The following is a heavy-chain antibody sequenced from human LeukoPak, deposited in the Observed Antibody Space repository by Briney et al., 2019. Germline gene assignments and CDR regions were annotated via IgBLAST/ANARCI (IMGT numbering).Heavy chain of an antibody. CDR2: IYHSGST. J-gene: IGHJ4*02. CDR3: ARSPQTTVTTGEYFDY. D-gene: IGHD4-11*01. CDR1: GGSISSYY. Sequence: ASETLSLTCTVSGGSISSYYWSWIRQPPGKGLEWIGYIYHSGSTDYNPSLKSRVTISVDTSKNQFSLKLSSVTAADTAVYYCARSPQTTVTTGEYFDYWGQGTLVTVSS. V-gene: IGHV4-4*08.